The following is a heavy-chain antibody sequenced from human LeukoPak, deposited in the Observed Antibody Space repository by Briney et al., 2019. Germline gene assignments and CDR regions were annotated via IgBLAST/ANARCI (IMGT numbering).Heavy chain of an antibody. CDR1: GYTFTSYD. J-gene: IGHJ4*02. CDR3: ARGHALYDSSGYYGDY. V-gene: IGHV1-8*01. Sequence: ASVKVSCKASGYTFTSYDINWVRQATGQGLEWMGWMNPNSGNTGYAQKFQGGVTMTRNTSISTAYMELSSLRSEDTAVYYCARGHALYDSSGYYGDYWGQGTLVTVSS. D-gene: IGHD3-22*01. CDR2: MNPNSGNT.